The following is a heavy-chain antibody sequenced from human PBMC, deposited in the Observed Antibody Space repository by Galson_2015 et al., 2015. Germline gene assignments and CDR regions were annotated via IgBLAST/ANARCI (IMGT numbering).Heavy chain of an antibody. V-gene: IGHV3-7*01. Sequence: SLRLSCAASGFTFSSYWMSWVRQAPGKGLEWVANIKQDGSEKYYVDSVKGRFTISRDNAKNSLYLQMNSLRAEDTAVYYCARVLHPSSTSWPNGYWGQGTLVTVSS. CDR3: ARVLHPSSTSWPNGY. J-gene: IGHJ4*02. D-gene: IGHD2-2*01. CDR1: GFTFSSYW. CDR2: IKQDGSEK.